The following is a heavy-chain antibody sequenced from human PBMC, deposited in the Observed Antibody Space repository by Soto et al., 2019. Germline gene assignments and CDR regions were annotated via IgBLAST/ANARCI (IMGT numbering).Heavy chain of an antibody. Sequence: EVQLVESGGGLVRPGGSLRLSCAASGFTSSRYSMNWVRQAPGKGLEWGSSISSTTNYIYYADSMKGRFTVSRDNATNSVYLDMNSLSAEDTAVYYCARESEDLTTNFDYWGQGTLVTVSS. V-gene: IGHV3-21*01. CDR3: ARESEDLTTNFDY. CDR2: ISSTTNYI. CDR1: GFTSSRYS. J-gene: IGHJ4*02.